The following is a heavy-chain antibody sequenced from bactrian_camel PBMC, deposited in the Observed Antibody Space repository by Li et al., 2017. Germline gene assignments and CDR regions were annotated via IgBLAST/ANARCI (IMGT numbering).Heavy chain of an antibody. CDR1: GYTYCTYD. D-gene: IGHD6*01. J-gene: IGHJ4*01. CDR3: AAETIHGGTWSLDATGYKY. V-gene: IGHV3S53*01. CDR2: IDTKGST. Sequence: QAGGSLRLSCSTSGYTYCTYDMSWYRQAPGKEREFVSSIDTKGSTRYADSVKGRFTISQDSATNTVYLQMNSLKPEDTGMYYCAAETIHGGTWSLDATGYKYWGQGTQVTVS.